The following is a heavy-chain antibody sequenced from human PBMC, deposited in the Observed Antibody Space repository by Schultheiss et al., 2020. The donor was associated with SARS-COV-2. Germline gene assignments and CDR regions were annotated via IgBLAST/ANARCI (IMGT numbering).Heavy chain of an antibody. V-gene: IGHV3-23*01. CDR1: GFTFGDYA. D-gene: IGHD2-15*01. J-gene: IGHJ6*02. CDR3: ARGSSGGYFYGLDV. Sequence: GGSLRLSCTASGFTFGDYAMSWFRQAPGKGLEWVSAISGSGGSTYYADSVKGRFTISRDNSKNTVFLQMNSLRDEDTAIYYCARGSSGGYFYGLDVWGQGTTVTVSS. CDR2: ISGSGGST.